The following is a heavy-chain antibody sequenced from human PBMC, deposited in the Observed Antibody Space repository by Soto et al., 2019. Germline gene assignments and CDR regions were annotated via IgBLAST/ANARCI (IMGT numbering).Heavy chain of an antibody. Sequence: SETLSLTCAVYGGSFSTYYWSWIRQPPGKGLEWIGEINHSGSTNYNPPLKSRVTISVDTSKNQFSLKLSSVTAADTAVYYCASAKGWAADYYYGMGVWGQGTTVTVSS. CDR1: GGSFSTYY. D-gene: IGHD1-26*01. CDR2: INHSGST. CDR3: ASAKGWAADYYYGMGV. J-gene: IGHJ6*02. V-gene: IGHV4-34*01.